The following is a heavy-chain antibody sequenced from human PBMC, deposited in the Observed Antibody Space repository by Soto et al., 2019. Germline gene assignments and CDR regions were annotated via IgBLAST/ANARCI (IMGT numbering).Heavy chain of an antibody. Sequence: EVQLVESGGGLVKPGGSLRLSCAASGFTFSNAWMNWVRQAPGKGLAWVGRTKSKTDGGTTDYAAPVKGRFTISRDDSKNTLDLQMNSLKTEDTAVYYCTTDLTDILPWDVWGQGTTVTVSS. CDR2: TKSKTDGGTT. CDR3: TTDLTDILPWDV. D-gene: IGHD3-9*01. V-gene: IGHV3-15*07. CDR1: GFTFSNAW. J-gene: IGHJ6*02.